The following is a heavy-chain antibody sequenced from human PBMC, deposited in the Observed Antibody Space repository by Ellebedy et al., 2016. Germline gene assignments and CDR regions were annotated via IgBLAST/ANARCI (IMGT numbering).Heavy chain of an antibody. J-gene: IGHJ4*02. CDR3: ARGNEIPGPEPLDN. CDR1: GFTFNTYT. CDR2: LYSGGTI. Sequence: GGSLRLSCAATGFTFNTYTMNWVRQAPGKGLEWVATLYSGGTILYADSVKGRFTISRDNSKNTLYLQMNNLRAEDTALYYCARGNEIPGPEPLDNWGQGTPVTVSS. D-gene: IGHD1-14*01. V-gene: IGHV3-66*01.